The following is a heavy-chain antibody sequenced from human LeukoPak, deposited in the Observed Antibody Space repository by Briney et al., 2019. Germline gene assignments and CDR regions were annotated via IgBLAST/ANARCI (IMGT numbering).Heavy chain of an antibody. CDR1: GFTFSSNS. CDR2: IYSDNT. CDR3: ARRAGAYSHPYDY. Sequence: QSGGSLRLSCTVSGFTFSSNSMSWVRQAPGKGLEWVSFIYSDNTHYSYSVKGRFTISRDNSKNTLYLQMNSLRAEDTAVYYCARRAGAYSHPYDYWGQGTLVTVSS. J-gene: IGHJ4*02. D-gene: IGHD4/OR15-4a*01. V-gene: IGHV3-53*01.